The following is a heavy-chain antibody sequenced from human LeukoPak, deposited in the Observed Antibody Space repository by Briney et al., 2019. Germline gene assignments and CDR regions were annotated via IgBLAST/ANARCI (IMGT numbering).Heavy chain of an antibody. CDR3: ARDRVRGNSNPFFDY. D-gene: IGHD4-11*01. CDR2: IYYSGTT. CDR1: GGSVSSGTYY. V-gene: IGHV4-61*01. Sequence: SETLSLTCTVSGGSVSSGTYYWSWIRQPPGKGLEWIGYIYYSGTTDYNPSLKSRVTISVDTSKNQFSLKLSSVTAADTAVYYCARDRVRGNSNPFFDYWGQGTLVTVSS. J-gene: IGHJ4*02.